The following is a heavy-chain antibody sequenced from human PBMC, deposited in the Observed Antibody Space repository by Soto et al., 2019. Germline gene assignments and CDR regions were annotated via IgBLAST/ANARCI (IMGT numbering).Heavy chain of an antibody. CDR1: GGSISSSTYY. J-gene: IGHJ4*02. CDR2: FFIGGNT. Sequence: SETLSLTCTVSGGSISSSTYYWGWMRQPPGKGLEWIASFFIGGNTYYNPSLKSRVTISVDTSKNQFSLKLSSVTAADTAVYYCAGRASRYYYDSSGYFDYWGQGTLVTVSS. CDR3: AGRASRYYYDSSGYFDY. D-gene: IGHD3-22*01. V-gene: IGHV4-39*07.